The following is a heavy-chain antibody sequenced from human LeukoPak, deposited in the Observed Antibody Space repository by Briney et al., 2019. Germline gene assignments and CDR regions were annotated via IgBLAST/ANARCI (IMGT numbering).Heavy chain of an antibody. CDR3: ARCPLVPDIYYYYYYYMDV. J-gene: IGHJ6*03. CDR2: ISGSGSST. V-gene: IGHV3-23*01. D-gene: IGHD2-15*01. Sequence: GGSLRLSCAASGFTFSSYAMSWVRQAPGKGLEWVSDISGSGSSTYYADSVKGRFTISRDNAKNSLYLQMNSLRAEDTAVYYCARCPLVPDIYYYYYYYMDVWGKGTTVTVSS. CDR1: GFTFSSYA.